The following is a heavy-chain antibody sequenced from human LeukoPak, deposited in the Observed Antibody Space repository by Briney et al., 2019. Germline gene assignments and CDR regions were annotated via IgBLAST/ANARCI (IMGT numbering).Heavy chain of an antibody. CDR3: ASARGGWELQSFDI. V-gene: IGHV1-46*01. Sequence: GASVTVSCKASGYTFTSYYMHWVRQDPGQGLEWMGIINPSGGSTSYAQKFQGRVTMTRDMSTSTVYMELSSLRSEDTAVYYCASARGGWELQSFDIWGQGTMVTVSS. CDR2: INPSGGST. D-gene: IGHD1-26*01. J-gene: IGHJ3*02. CDR1: GYTFTSYY.